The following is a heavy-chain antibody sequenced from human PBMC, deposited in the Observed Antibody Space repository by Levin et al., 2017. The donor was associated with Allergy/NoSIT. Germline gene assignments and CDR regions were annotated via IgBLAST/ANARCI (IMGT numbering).Heavy chain of an antibody. CDR1: GFTFSTYW. J-gene: IGHJ1*01. D-gene: IGHD1-20*01. Sequence: GGSLRLSCAASGFTFSTYWMSWVRQAPGKGLEWVANINQDGRDQYYVDSVKGRFTISRDDAKNSIYLQMNSLRGEDTAVYYYARGGMTRRHWGQGTLVTVSS. CDR3: ARGGMTRRH. CDR2: INQDGRDQ. V-gene: IGHV3-7*01.